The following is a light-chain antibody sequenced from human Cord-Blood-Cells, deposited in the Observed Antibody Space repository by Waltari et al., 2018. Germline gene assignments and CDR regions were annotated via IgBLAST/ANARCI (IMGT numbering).Light chain of an antibody. V-gene: IGLV2-14*01. CDR2: DVS. Sequence: QSALTQPASVSGSPGQSITPSCTATRRDVVGYNYVSWYQQHPGKAPKLMIYDVSNRPSGVSNRFSGSKSGNTASLTISGLQAEDEADYYCSSYTSSSTLYVFGTGTKVTVL. CDR3: SSYTSSSTLYV. CDR1: RRDVVGYNY. J-gene: IGLJ1*01.